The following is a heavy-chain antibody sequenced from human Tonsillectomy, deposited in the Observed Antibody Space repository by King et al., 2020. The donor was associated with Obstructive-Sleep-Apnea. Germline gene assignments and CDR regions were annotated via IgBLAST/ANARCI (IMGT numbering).Heavy chain of an antibody. Sequence: VQLVESGGGLVQPGGSLRLSCAASGFTVDSYWMSWVRQAPGKGLEWVANIRQDGGDKKYVGSVKGRFTISRDNSKNSLYLQMDSLRVEDTAVYYCTRDYASTGAAGYYGIDYWGQGTLVTVSS. CDR3: TRDYASTGAAGYYGIDY. D-gene: IGHD3-22*01. V-gene: IGHV3-7*01. CDR2: IRQDGGDK. J-gene: IGHJ4*02. CDR1: GFTVDSYW.